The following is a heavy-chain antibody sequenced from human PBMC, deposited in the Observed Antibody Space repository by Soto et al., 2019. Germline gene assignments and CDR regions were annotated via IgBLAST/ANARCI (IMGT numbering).Heavy chain of an antibody. CDR3: TTDEWE. J-gene: IGHJ4*02. Sequence: EVQLVESGGGLVKPGEPLRLSCAASGFSFSNGWMSWVRQTPGKGLEWLGRIKSKIHGETTDYAAPVKGRFTISRDDSKNTLYLQMNSLKTEDTAVYYCTTDEWEWGQGTLVTVSS. V-gene: IGHV3-15*05. CDR2: IKSKIHGETT. D-gene: IGHD1-26*01. CDR1: GFSFSNGW.